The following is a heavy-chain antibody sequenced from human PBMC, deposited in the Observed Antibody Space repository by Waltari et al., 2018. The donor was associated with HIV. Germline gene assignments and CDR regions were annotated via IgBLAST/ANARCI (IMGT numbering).Heavy chain of an antibody. V-gene: IGHV2-5*01. D-gene: IGHD2-2*03. CDR2: ISWNGNK. J-gene: IGHJ5*02. CDR1: GFSLSTSGAG. CDR3: ARRPGYCSGTRCYYSHWFDP. Sequence: QITLEESGPTLVKPTQTLTLTCTFSGFSLSTSGAGVGWIRQPPGKALEWLALISWNGNKHYSPSLKSRVTITKETSKDQVVLKMTNMDPADTATYFCARRPGYCSGTRCYYSHWFDPWGQGTLVTVSS.